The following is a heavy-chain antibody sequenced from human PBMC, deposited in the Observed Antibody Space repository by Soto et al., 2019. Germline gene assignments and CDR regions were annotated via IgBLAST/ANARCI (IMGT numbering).Heavy chain of an antibody. CDR2: IIPIFGTA. CDR1: GDTFSSYA. Sequence: SVKFSCKASGDTFSSYAISWVRQAPGQGLEWMGGIIPIFGTANYAQKFQGRVTITADESTSTAYMELSSLRSEDTAVYYCAREASAVAGIGAFDYWGQGTLVTVSS. V-gene: IGHV1-69*13. J-gene: IGHJ4*02. CDR3: AREASAVAGIGAFDY. D-gene: IGHD6-19*01.